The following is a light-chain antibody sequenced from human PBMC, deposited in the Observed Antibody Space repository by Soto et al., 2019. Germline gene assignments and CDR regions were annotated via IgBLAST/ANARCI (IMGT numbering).Light chain of an antibody. CDR1: SSNIGAGYD. Sequence: QSVLTQPPSVSGAPGQRVTISCTGTSSNIGAGYDVHWYQQVPGTSPKLLIFVNSNRPSGVPDRFSGSKSGTSASLAITGLQAEDEADYYCQSYDNSLIVHVVFGGGTKLTVL. CDR3: QSYDNSLIVHVV. J-gene: IGLJ2*01. CDR2: VNS. V-gene: IGLV1-40*01.